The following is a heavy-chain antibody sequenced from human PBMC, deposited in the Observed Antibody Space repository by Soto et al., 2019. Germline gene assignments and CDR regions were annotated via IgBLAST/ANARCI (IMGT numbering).Heavy chain of an antibody. D-gene: IGHD6-13*01. CDR2: IYPGDSDT. CDR1: GYSFTSYW. CDR3: AKDLHAGVLAAAGIHV. Sequence: GESLKISCKGSGYSFTSYWIGWVRQMPGKGLEWMGIIYPGDSDTRYSPSFQGQVTISADKSISTAYLQWSSLRAEDTAVYYCAKDLHAGVLAAAGIHVWGQGTTVTVSS. J-gene: IGHJ6*02. V-gene: IGHV5-51*01.